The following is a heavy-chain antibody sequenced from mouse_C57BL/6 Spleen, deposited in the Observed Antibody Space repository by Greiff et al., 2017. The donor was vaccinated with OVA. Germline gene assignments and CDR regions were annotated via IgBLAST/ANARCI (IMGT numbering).Heavy chain of an antibody. CDR2: ISSGSSTI. D-gene: IGHD2-10*02. CDR1: GFTFSDYG. Sequence: EVKLMESGGGLVKPGGSLKLSCAASGFTFSDYGMHWVRQAPEKGLEWVAYISSGSSTIYYADTVKGRFTISRDNAKNTLFLQMTSLRSEDTAMYYCARGPYSMMDYWGQGTSVTVSS. J-gene: IGHJ4*01. V-gene: IGHV5-17*01. CDR3: ARGPYSMMDY.